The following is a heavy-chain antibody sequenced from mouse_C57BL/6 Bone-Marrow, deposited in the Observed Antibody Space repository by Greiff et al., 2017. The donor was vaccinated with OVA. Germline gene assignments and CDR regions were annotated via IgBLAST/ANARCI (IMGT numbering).Heavy chain of an antibody. CDR3: TSEPYGDYFDY. Sequence: VQLQQSGAELVRPGASVKLSCTASGFNIKDYYMHWVKQRPEQGLEWIGRIDPEDGDTEYAPKFQGKATMTADTSSNTAYLQLSSLTSEDTAVYYCTSEPYGDYFDYWGQGTTLTVSS. V-gene: IGHV14-1*01. D-gene: IGHD1-1*02. J-gene: IGHJ2*01. CDR2: IDPEDGDT. CDR1: GFNIKDYY.